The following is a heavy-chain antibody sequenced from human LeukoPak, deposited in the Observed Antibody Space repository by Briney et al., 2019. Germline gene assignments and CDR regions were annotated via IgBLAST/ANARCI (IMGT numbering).Heavy chain of an antibody. CDR2: ISYDGSRK. Sequence: GRSLRLSCAASGFTFSSYALHWVRQAPGKGLEWVAVISYDGSRKYYADSVKGRFTISRDSSKNTLYLQMNSLRAEDTAVYYCARDPAAAGRLDYWGQGTLVTVSS. J-gene: IGHJ4*02. V-gene: IGHV3-30*01. CDR1: GFTFSSYA. D-gene: IGHD6-13*01. CDR3: ARDPAAAGRLDY.